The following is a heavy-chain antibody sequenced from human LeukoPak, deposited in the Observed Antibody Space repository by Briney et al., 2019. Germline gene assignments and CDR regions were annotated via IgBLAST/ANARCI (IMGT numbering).Heavy chain of an antibody. CDR3: LFSSWYGGYYFDY. D-gene: IGHD6-13*01. CDR2: IYTSGST. J-gene: IGHJ4*02. CDR1: GGSISSYY. V-gene: IGHV4-4*07. Sequence: PSETLSLTCTVSGGSISSYYWSWIRQPAGKGLEWIGRIYTSGSTNYNPSLKSRATMSVDTSKNQFSLKLSSVTAADTAVYYCLFSSWYGGYYFDYWGQGTLVTVSS.